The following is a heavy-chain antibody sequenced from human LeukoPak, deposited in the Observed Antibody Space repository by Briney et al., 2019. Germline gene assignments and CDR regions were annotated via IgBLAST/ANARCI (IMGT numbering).Heavy chain of an antibody. V-gene: IGHV1-69*04. CDR3: AGEEGIAAAAAIYYYGMDV. CDR2: IIPILGIA. CDR1: GGTFSSYA. J-gene: IGHJ6*02. D-gene: IGHD6-13*01. Sequence: ASVKASCKASGGTFSSYAISWVRQAPGQGLEWMGRIIPILGIANYAQKFQGRVTITADKSTSTAYMELSSLRSEDTAVYYCAGEEGIAAAAAIYYYGMDVWGQGTTVTVSS.